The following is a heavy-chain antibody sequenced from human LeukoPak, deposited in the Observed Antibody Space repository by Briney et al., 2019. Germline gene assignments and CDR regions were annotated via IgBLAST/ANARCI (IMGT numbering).Heavy chain of an antibody. J-gene: IGHJ6*03. CDR3: ARVGYQLLDYYYYYMDV. CDR2: ISSSSSYI. Sequence: GGSLRLSCAASGFTFSSYSMNWVRQAPGKGLEWASSISSSSSYIYYADSVKGRFTISRDNAKNSLYLQMNSLRAEDTAVYYCARVGYQLLDYYYYYMDVWGKGTTVTVSS. V-gene: IGHV3-21*01. D-gene: IGHD2-2*01. CDR1: GFTFSSYS.